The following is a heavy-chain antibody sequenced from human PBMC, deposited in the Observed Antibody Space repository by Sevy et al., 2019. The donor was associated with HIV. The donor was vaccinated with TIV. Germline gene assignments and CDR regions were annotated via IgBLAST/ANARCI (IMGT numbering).Heavy chain of an antibody. J-gene: IGHJ4*02. D-gene: IGHD2-8*01. CDR2: VGNNGSVT. Sequence: GGSLRLSCAASGFTFTNYWMHWVRQAPGKGLVGVRRVGNNGSVTNYGDSVKGRFTISRDNAKNTVYLQMNSLRAEDTAVYYCTRDMYGIDYWGQGTLVTISS. CDR3: TRDMYGIDY. CDR1: GFTFTNYW. V-gene: IGHV3-74*01.